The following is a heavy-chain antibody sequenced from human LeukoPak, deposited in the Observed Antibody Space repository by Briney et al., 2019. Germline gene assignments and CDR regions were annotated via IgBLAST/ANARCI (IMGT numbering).Heavy chain of an antibody. V-gene: IGHV3-33*01. D-gene: IGHD2-8*01. CDR2: IWYDGSKQ. CDR3: ARDTTEGVLSLDV. J-gene: IGHJ6*02. CDR1: GFTFSRSV. Sequence: GGSLRLSCAASGFTFSRSVMHWVRQAPGKGPEWVAVIWYDGSKQYYTESVKGRFTISRDNSKNTLDLQMSSLRVEDTAVYYCARDTTEGVLSLDVWGQGTTVTVSS.